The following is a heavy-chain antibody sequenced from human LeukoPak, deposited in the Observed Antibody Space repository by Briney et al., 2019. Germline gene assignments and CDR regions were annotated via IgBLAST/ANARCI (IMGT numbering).Heavy chain of an antibody. CDR2: IKSKTDGGTT. J-gene: IGHJ5*02. CDR3: AKDCNWKHHLGNWFDP. V-gene: IGHV3-15*01. CDR1: GFTFSNAW. D-gene: IGHD1-20*01. Sequence: GGSLRLSCAASGFTFSNAWMSWVRQAPGKGLEWVGRIKSKTDGGTTDYAAPVKGRFTISRDNSKNTLYLQMNSLRAEDTAVYYCAKDCNWKHHLGNWFDPWGQGTLVTVSS.